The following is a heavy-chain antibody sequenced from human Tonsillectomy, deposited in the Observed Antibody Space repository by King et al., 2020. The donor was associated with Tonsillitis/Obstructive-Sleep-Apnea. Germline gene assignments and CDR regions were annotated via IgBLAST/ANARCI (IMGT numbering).Heavy chain of an antibody. CDR1: GYTFTAYY. CDR3: ARGREGNRNYRLLDY. Sequence: HVQLVESGAEVKEPGASVKVSCKTSGYTFTAYYIHWVRQAPGQGLEWMVRINPNTVATNYAQKFQGRVTLTRDTSISTAYMELSRLRSDDTAVYYCARGREGNRNYRLLDYWGQGTLVTVSS. CDR2: INPNTVAT. V-gene: IGHV1-2*06. D-gene: IGHD3-16*02. J-gene: IGHJ4*02.